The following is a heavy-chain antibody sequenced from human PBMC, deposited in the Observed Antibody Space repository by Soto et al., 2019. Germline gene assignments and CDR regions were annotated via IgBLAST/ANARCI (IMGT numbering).Heavy chain of an antibody. V-gene: IGHV5-51*01. CDR2: IYPGDSDT. D-gene: IGHD2-2*01. Sequence: PGPSLKISCKGSGYSFTSDWIGWVRQMPGKGLEWMGIIYPGDSDTRYSPSFQGQVTISADKSISTAYLQWSSLKASDTAVYYCAREGLVLVQTTVNSDYYYYAMDVWGQGTTVTVSS. CDR1: GYSFTSDW. J-gene: IGHJ6*02. CDR3: AREGLVLVQTTVNSDYYYYAMDV.